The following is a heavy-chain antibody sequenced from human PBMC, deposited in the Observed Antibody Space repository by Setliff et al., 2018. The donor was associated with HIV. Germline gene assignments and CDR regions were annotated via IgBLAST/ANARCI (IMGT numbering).Heavy chain of an antibody. V-gene: IGHV3-20*04. CDR2: ISWSGGGT. CDR3: ARSFPYYYESGGVYAMDV. D-gene: IGHD3-22*01. J-gene: IGHJ6*02. Sequence: PGGSLRLSCATSGFTFDSYSIIWVRQAPGKGLEWVSGISWSGGGTGYAASVKGRFTISRDDAKNSLYLQMSSLRVEDTALCFCARSFPYYYESGGVYAMDVWGLGTTVTVSS. CDR1: GFTFDSYS.